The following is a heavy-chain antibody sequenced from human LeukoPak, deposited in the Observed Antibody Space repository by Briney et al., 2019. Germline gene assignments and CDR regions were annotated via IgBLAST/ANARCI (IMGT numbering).Heavy chain of an antibody. V-gene: IGHV4-4*07. CDR3: AREGTSGGLNWLDP. D-gene: IGHD3-10*01. CDR2: IYTSGST. CDR1: GGSISSYY. J-gene: IGHJ5*02. Sequence: PSETLSLTCTVSGGSISSYYWSWIRQPARKGLEWIGRIYTSGSTNYNPSLKSRVTMSVDTSKNQFSLRLSSVNAADTAVYFCAREGTSGGLNWLDPWGQGTLVTVSS.